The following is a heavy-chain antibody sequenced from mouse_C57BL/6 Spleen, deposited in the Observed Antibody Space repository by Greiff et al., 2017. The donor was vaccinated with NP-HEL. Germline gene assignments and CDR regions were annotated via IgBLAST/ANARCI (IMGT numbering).Heavy chain of an antibody. CDR1: GFSLTSYG. Sequence: VQLQESGPGLVQPSQSLSITCTVSGFSLTSYGVHWVRQSPGKGLEWLGVIWSGGSTDYNAAFISRLSISKDNSKSQVFFKMMSLHTDDTAIYYCARFDCQYWYFDVWGTGTTVTVSS. J-gene: IGHJ1*03. D-gene: IGHD2-4*01. V-gene: IGHV2-2*01. CDR3: ARFDCQYWYFDV. CDR2: IWSGGST.